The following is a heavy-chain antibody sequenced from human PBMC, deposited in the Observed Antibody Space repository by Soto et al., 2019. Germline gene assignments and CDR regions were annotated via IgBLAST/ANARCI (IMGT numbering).Heavy chain of an antibody. CDR1: GFTFRSYA. V-gene: IGHV3-64*01. CDR3: ARGRTGTTYDAFDI. CDR2: VSSNGGST. J-gene: IGHJ3*02. Sequence: ESGGGLVQPGGSLILSCAASGFTFRSYAMHWVRQAPGKGLEFVSAVSSNGGSTYYASSVKGRFTVSRDNSKNTLFLQMGSLRPEDMAVYFCARGRTGTTYDAFDIWGLGTMVTVSS. D-gene: IGHD1-1*01.